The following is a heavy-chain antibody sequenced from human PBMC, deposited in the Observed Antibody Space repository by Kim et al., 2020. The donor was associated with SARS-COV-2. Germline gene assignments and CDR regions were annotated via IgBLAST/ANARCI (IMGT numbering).Heavy chain of an antibody. J-gene: IGHJ4*02. Sequence: GGSLRLSCAASGFTFSSYAMHWVRQAPGKGLEWVAVISYDGSNKYYADSVKGRFTISRDNSKNTLYLQMNSLRAEDTAVYYCARTIGPVAVRYYFDYWGQGTLVTVSS. V-gene: IGHV3-30-3*01. D-gene: IGHD6-19*01. CDR1: GFTFSSYA. CDR3: ARTIGPVAVRYYFDY. CDR2: ISYDGSNK.